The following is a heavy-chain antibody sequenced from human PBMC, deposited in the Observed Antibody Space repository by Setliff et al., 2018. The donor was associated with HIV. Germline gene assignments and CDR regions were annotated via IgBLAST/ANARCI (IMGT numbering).Heavy chain of an antibody. V-gene: IGHV4-59*01. CDR1: GGSFSGYY. Sequence: PSETLSLTCTVYGGSFSGYYWSWIRQPPGKGLEWIGSIYYSGSTNYNPSLKSRVTISVDTSKNQFSLKLSSVTAADTAVYYCAREEGDAFDIWGQGTMVTVS. CDR3: AREEGDAFDI. CDR2: IYYSGST. J-gene: IGHJ3*02.